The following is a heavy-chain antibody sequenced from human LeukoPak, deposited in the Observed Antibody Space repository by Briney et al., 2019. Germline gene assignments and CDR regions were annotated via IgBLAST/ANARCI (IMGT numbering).Heavy chain of an antibody. CDR1: GFTFNDYG. CDR3: ARRNGGYYFDS. J-gene: IGHJ4*02. Sequence: GGSLRLSCAASGFTFNDYGMSWVCQVPGKGLEWVSGMNWNGGSTGYADSVKGRFTISRDNAKNSLYLQMNSLRAEDTALYYCARRNGGYYFDSWGQGTLVIVSS. D-gene: IGHD3-10*01. V-gene: IGHV3-20*04. CDR2: MNWNGGST.